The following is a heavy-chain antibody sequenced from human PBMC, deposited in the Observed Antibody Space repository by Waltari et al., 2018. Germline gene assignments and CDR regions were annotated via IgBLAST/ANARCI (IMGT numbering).Heavy chain of an antibody. J-gene: IGHJ4*02. CDR1: GYTFTSYD. D-gene: IGHD6-19*01. Sequence: QVQLVQSGAEVKKPGASVKVSCKASGYTFTSYDINWLRQATGQGLEWMGWMNPNSGNTGYAQKFQGRVTITRNTSISTAYMELSSLRSEDTAVYYCARVPKWLVRKSNYYFDYWGQGTLVTVSS. CDR2: MNPNSGNT. V-gene: IGHV1-8*03. CDR3: ARVPKWLVRKSNYYFDY.